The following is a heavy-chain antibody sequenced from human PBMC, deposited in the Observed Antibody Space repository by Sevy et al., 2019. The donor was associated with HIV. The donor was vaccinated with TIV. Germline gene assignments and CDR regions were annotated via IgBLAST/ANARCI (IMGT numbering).Heavy chain of an antibody. CDR1: GGSITSLY. CDR3: AGENAWGRGYS. D-gene: IGHD1-26*01. Sequence: SETLSLTCTVSGGSITSLYWNWIRQPPGKGLEWMANIYYNVHNNYNPTLKSRVTLSLDTSKNQFSLRLSPVTAADTAMYYCAGENAWGRGYSWGQGTLVTVSS. CDR2: IYYNVHN. J-gene: IGHJ4*02. V-gene: IGHV4-59*08.